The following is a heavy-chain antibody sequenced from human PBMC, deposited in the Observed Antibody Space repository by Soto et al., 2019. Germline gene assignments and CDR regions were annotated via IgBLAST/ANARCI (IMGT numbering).Heavy chain of an antibody. CDR3: ARLSDYGDYNYYYYMDV. CDR2: IYYSGST. J-gene: IGHJ6*03. D-gene: IGHD4-17*01. V-gene: IGHV4-59*08. CDR1: GGSISSYY. Sequence: PSETLSLTCTVSGGSISSYYWSWIRQLPGKGLEWIGYIYYSGSTNYNPSLKSRVTISVDTSKNQFSLKLSSVTAADTAVYYCARLSDYGDYNYYYYMDVWGKGTTVTVSS.